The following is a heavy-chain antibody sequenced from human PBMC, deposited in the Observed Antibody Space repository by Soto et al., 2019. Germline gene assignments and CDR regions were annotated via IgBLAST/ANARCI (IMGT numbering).Heavy chain of an antibody. Sequence: QVQLVQSGAEVKKPGSSVKVSCKASGGTFSSYAISWVRQAPGQGLEWMGGIIPIFGTANYAQKFQGRVTITADESTSKAYMELSSLRSEDTAVYYCARGGGYCSSTSCYTPTYYYYGMDVWGQGTTVTVSS. J-gene: IGHJ6*02. D-gene: IGHD2-2*02. V-gene: IGHV1-69*01. CDR2: IIPIFGTA. CDR1: GGTFSSYA. CDR3: ARGGGYCSSTSCYTPTYYYYGMDV.